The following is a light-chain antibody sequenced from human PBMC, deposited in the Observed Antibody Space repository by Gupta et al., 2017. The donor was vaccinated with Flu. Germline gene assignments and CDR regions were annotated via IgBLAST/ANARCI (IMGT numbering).Light chain of an antibody. J-gene: IGKJ1*01. CDR2: SAS. V-gene: IGKV3-15*01. Sequence: ATLSVSPGERATLSCRASETVRDNLAWYKQKPGQSPRLLIYSASTRATGIPARFSGSGSGKELTLTISSLQSEDFAIYYCQQYNIWPLWTFGQGTKVEIK. CDR1: ETVRDN. CDR3: QQYNIWPLWT.